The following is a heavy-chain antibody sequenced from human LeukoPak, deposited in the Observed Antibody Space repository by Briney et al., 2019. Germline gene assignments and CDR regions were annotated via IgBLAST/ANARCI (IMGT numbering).Heavy chain of an antibody. CDR3: AREASGGYFDY. CDR2: INPTGDST. CDR1: GYTFSSYY. Sequence: WASVKVSCKASGYTFSSYYMHWVRQAPGQGLEWVGLINPTGDSTSYAQNFRGRVTMTRDTSTSTVYMDLSSLRSEDTAVYYCAREASGGYFDYWGQGTLVTVSS. V-gene: IGHV1-46*01. D-gene: IGHD4-23*01. J-gene: IGHJ4*02.